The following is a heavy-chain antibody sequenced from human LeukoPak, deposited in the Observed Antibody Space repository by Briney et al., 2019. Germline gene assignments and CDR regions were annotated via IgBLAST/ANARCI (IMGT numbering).Heavy chain of an antibody. CDR2: ISYDGSNK. CDR1: GFTFSSYG. V-gene: IGHV3-30*18. CDR3: AKGGSNYYYYGMDV. Sequence: GGSLRLSCAASGFTFSSYGMHWVGQAPGKGLEWVAVISYDGSNKYYADSVKGRFTISRDNSKNTLYLQMNSLRAEDTAVYYCAKGGSNYYYYGMDVWGKGTTVTVSS. D-gene: IGHD3-16*01. J-gene: IGHJ6*04.